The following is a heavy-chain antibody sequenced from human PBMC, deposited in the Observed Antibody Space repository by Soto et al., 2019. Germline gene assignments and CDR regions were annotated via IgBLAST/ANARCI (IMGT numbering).Heavy chain of an antibody. D-gene: IGHD4-4*01. J-gene: IGHJ6*02. CDR2: IIPLIGTA. V-gene: IGHV1-69*18. CDR1: GGTFSTYG. CDR3: ARVVMTTVPASFYYGLDV. Sequence: QVQLVQSGAEVRKPGSSVTVSCKASGGTFSTYGITWVRQAPAQGLEWMGNIIPLIGTANYAQRFRGRVTIIADESTTTAYMVLTSLRSEDTAVYYCARVVMTTVPASFYYGLDVWGQGTTVTVSS.